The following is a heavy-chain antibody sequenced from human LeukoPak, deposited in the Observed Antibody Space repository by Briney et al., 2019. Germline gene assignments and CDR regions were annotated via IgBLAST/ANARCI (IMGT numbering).Heavy chain of an antibody. CDR3: ARDGIAVAGDNFDY. CDR1: GYSIRSGYQ. J-gene: IGHJ4*02. Sequence: SETLSPTCTVSGYSIRSGYQWGWIRQPPGKGLEWIGSINYSGSTYDNPSLKSRVTISVDTSKNQFSLKLSSVTAADTAVYYCARDGIAVAGDNFDYWGQGTLVTVSS. V-gene: IGHV4-38-2*02. D-gene: IGHD6-19*01. CDR2: INYSGST.